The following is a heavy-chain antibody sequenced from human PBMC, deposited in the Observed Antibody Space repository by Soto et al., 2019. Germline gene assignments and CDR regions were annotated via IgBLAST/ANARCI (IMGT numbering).Heavy chain of an antibody. J-gene: IGHJ6*02. CDR3: AREKASTSLLTHYYYAMDV. Sequence: ASVKVSCKSSGYTFINYYVHWVRQAPGQGLEWMGMINPSGGRTTYPQKFQGRVTMTRDTSTSTVYVELSSLRSDDTAVFYCAREKASTSLLTHYYYAMDVWGQGTTVTVS. V-gene: IGHV1-46*01. CDR2: INPSGGRT. CDR1: GYTFINYY.